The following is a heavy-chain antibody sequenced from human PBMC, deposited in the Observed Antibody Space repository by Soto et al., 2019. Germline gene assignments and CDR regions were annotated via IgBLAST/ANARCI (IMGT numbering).Heavy chain of an antibody. V-gene: IGHV1-69*06. CDR3: AIGDRRGYSYGYYYYGMDV. J-gene: IGHJ6*02. D-gene: IGHD5-18*01. CDR1: GGTFSSYA. Sequence: QVQLVQSGAEVKKPGSSVKVSCKASGGTFSSYAISWVRQAPGQGLEWMGGIIPIFGTANYAQKFQGRVTITADKSTSTAYMELSSLRSEDTAVYYCAIGDRRGYSYGYYYYGMDVWGQGTTVTVSS. CDR2: IIPIFGTA.